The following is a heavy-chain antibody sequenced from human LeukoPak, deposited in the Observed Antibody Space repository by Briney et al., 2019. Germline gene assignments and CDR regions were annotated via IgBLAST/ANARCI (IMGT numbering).Heavy chain of an antibody. CDR1: GYTFTNYG. J-gene: IGHJ3*02. CDR2: ISAYNGNT. Sequence: ASVKVSCKTSGYTFTNYGISWVRQAPGQGLEWMGWISAYNGNTNYAQKLQGRVTMTTDTSTSTAYLELRSLTSDDTAVYYCARAQTCSSTNCHVWGNVFDIWGQGTMVTVSS. V-gene: IGHV1-18*01. D-gene: IGHD2-2*01. CDR3: ARAQTCSSTNCHVWGNVFDI.